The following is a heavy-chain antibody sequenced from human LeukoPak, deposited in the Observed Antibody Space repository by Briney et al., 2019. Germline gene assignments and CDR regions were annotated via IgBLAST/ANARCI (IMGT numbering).Heavy chain of an antibody. D-gene: IGHD3-22*01. J-gene: IGHJ5*02. CDR2: INCDGSST. Sequence: PGGSLRLSCAASGFTFSSHWMHWVRQAPGKGLVWVSRINCDGSSTSYADSVKGRFTISRDNAKNTLYLQMNSLRAEDTAVYYCARDHYDSSDYYYRFDPWGQGTLVTVSS. CDR1: GFTFSSHW. CDR3: ARDHYDSSDYYYRFDP. V-gene: IGHV3-74*01.